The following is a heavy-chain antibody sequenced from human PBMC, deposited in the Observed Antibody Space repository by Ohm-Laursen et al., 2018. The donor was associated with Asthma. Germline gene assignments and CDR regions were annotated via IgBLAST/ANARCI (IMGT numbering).Heavy chain of an antibody. CDR2: ISASAGTM. J-gene: IGHJ6*02. CDR3: ARGRSGGCYWGPCDFNSPLDV. Sequence: GSLRLSRAASGITFSDSYMTWIRQAPGKGLEWISYISASAGTMYYADSVKGRFTISRDNAKKSLFLHMSSLRAEDTAVYYCARGRSGGCYWGPCDFNSPLDVWGQGTTVIVSS. V-gene: IGHV3-11*01. D-gene: IGHD2-15*01. CDR1: GITFSDSY.